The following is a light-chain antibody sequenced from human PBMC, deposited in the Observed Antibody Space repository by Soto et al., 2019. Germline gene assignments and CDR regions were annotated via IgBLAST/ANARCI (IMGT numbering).Light chain of an antibody. CDR3: QQYGSSRPLT. J-gene: IGKJ4*01. V-gene: IGKV3-20*01. CDR2: GAS. CDR1: QSVSSSY. Sequence: EIVLTQSPGTLSLSPGERATLSCRASQSVSSSYLAWYQQKPGQAPRLLIYGASSRATCIPDRFSGSGSGTDFTLTISRLEPEDFAVYYCQQYGSSRPLTFGGGTKVEIK.